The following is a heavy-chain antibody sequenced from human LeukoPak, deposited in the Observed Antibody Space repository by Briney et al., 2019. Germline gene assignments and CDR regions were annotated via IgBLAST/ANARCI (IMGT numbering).Heavy chain of an antibody. V-gene: IGHV3-48*04. CDR3: ARESTLREFDY. Sequence: PGGALSLSCAAPGFPFSSYAMSWARQAPGKGLEGGSYISSSGSTIYYAGSVKGRFTISRDNAKNSLYLQMNSLRAEDTAVYYCARESTLREFDYWGQGTLVTVSS. J-gene: IGHJ4*02. CDR2: ISSSGSTI. CDR1: GFPFSSYA. D-gene: IGHD4-17*01.